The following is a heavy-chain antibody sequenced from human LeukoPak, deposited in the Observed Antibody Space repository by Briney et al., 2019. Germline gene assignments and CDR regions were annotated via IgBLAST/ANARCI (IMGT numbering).Heavy chain of an antibody. J-gene: IGHJ4*02. Sequence: ASVKVSCKASGYTFTSYYMHWVRQAPGQGLEWMGIINPSGGSTSYAQKFQGRVTMTRDTSTSTVYMELSSLRSEDTAVYYCARDVGELERIASFDYWGQGTLVTVSS. D-gene: IGHD1-1*01. CDR2: INPSGGST. CDR3: ARDVGELERIASFDY. V-gene: IGHV1-46*01. CDR1: GYTFTSYY.